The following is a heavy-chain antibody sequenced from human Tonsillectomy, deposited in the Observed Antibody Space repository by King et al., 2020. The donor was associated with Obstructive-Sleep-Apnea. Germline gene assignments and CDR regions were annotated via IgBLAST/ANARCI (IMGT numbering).Heavy chain of an antibody. Sequence: VQLQQWGAGLLKPSETLSLTCAVYGGSFSGYYWSWIRQPPGKGLQWIGEINHSGSTIYNPSLESRVTMSVDTSKSQFSLRLTSVTAADTAVYYCAGGTGVGYFDLWGRGTLATVSS. CDR1: GGSFSGYY. J-gene: IGHJ2*01. CDR3: AGGTGVGYFDL. V-gene: IGHV4-34*01. CDR2: INHSGST. D-gene: IGHD7-27*01.